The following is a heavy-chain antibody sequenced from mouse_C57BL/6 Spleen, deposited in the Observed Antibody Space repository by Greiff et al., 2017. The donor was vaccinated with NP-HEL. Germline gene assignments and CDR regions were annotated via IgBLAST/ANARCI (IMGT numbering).Heavy chain of an antibody. CDR1: GFNIKDYY. J-gene: IGHJ4*01. Sequence: EVQLQQSGAELVRPGASVKLSCTASGFNIKDYYMHWVKQRPEQGLEWIGRIDPEDGDTEYAPKFQGKATMTADTSSNTAYLQLSSLTSEDTAVYYCTTEGQLRGNYYAMDYWGQRTSVTVSS. D-gene: IGHD3-2*02. CDR2: IDPEDGDT. V-gene: IGHV14-1*01. CDR3: TTEGQLRGNYYAMDY.